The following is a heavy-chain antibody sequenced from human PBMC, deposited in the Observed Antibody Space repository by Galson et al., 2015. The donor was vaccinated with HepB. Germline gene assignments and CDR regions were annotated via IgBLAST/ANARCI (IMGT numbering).Heavy chain of an antibody. V-gene: IGHV3-11*05. D-gene: IGHD4-23*01. Sequence: SLRLSCAASGFTFSDYYMSWIRQAPGKGLEWVSYISSSSSYTNYADSVKGRFTISRDNAKNSLYLQMNSLRAEDTAVYYCARDRRLRWYLYYFDYWGQGTLVTVSS. CDR1: GFTFSDYY. CDR2: ISSSSSYT. J-gene: IGHJ4*02. CDR3: ARDRRLRWYLYYFDY.